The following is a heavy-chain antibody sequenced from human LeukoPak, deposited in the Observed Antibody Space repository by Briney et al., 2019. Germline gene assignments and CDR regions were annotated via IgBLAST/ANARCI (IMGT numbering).Heavy chain of an antibody. V-gene: IGHV4-34*01. J-gene: IGHJ4*02. CDR1: GGSFSYYY. Sequence: SETLSLTCAVYGGSFSYYYWSWIRQPPGKGLEWIGEINHSGSTNYNPSLKSRVTISVDTSKNQFSLKLSSVTAADTAVYYCARDHPPIDYWGQGTLVTVSS. CDR2: INHSGST. CDR3: ARDHPPIDY.